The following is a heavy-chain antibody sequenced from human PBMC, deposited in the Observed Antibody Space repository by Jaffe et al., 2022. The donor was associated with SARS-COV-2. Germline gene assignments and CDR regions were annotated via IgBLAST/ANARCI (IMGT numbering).Heavy chain of an antibody. CDR1: ELIFSGYW. CDR2: IKPDGSEK. Sequence: EVQLVESGGGLVQPGGSLRLSCVASELIFSGYWMTWVRQVPGKGLEWVANIKPDGSEKYYVDSVKGRFTISRDTTKNSLYLQMNSLRAEDTAVYYCARGRYCSGGGCYQDYWGRGTLVTVSS. D-gene: IGHD2-15*01. V-gene: IGHV3-7*03. CDR3: ARGRYCSGGGCYQDY. J-gene: IGHJ4*02.